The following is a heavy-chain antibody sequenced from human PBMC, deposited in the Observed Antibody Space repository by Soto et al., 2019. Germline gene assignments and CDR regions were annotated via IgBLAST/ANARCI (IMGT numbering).Heavy chain of an antibody. Sequence: PSETLSLTCTVSGGSISSSSYYWGWIRQPPGKGLEWIGSIYYSGSTYYNPSLKSRVTISVDTSKNQFSLKLSSVTAADTAVYYCARWLEVLTTADSWGQGTLVTVSS. D-gene: IGHD3-22*01. J-gene: IGHJ4*02. V-gene: IGHV4-39*01. CDR3: ARWLEVLTTADS. CDR1: GGSISSSSYY. CDR2: IYYSGST.